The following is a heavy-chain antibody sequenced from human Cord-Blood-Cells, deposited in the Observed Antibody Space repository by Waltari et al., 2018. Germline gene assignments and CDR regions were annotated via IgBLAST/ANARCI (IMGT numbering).Heavy chain of an antibody. CDR1: GYSISSGYY. CDR2: IYHSGST. Sequence: QVQLQESGPGLVKPSETLSLTCAVSGYSISSGYYWGWIRQPPGKGLEWIGSIYHSGSTYYNPSLKSRVTISVDTSKNQFSLKLSSVTAADTAVYYCARDRLYYDFWSGNYYFDYWGQGTLVTVSS. D-gene: IGHD3-3*01. J-gene: IGHJ4*02. V-gene: IGHV4-38-2*02. CDR3: ARDRLYYDFWSGNYYFDY.